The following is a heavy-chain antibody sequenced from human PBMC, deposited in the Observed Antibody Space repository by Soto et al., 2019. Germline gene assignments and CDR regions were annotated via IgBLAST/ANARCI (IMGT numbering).Heavy chain of an antibody. CDR1: GYSFTSYW. J-gene: IGHJ5*02. CDR3: ARHGGRRGRSNWFDP. D-gene: IGHD1-26*01. Sequence: EVQLVQSGAEVKKPGESLRISCKGSGYSFTSYWISWVRQMPGKGLEWMGRIDPSDSYTNYSPSFQGHVTISADKSISTAYLRWRGRKASDTARYNCARHGGRRGRSNWFDPWGQGTLVTVSS. V-gene: IGHV5-10-1*03. CDR2: IDPSDSYT.